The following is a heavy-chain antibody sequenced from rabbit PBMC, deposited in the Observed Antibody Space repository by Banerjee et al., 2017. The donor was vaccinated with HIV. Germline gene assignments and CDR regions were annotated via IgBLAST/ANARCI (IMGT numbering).Heavy chain of an antibody. J-gene: IGHJ4*01. Sequence: QSLQESGGGLFQPGGSLALSCKASGFSFSSSYCMCWVRQAPGKGLEWIACIDAGSSGNTYYASWAKGRFTISKTSSTTVTLQMTSLTAADTATYFCAKTYSISGDYYILWGPGTLVTDS. CDR2: IDAGSSGNT. CDR1: GFSFSSSYC. V-gene: IGHV1S40*01. CDR3: AKTYSISGDYYIL. D-gene: IGHD1-1*01.